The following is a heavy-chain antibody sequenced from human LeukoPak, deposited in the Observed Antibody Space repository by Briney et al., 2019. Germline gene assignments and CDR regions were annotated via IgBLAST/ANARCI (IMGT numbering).Heavy chain of an antibody. J-gene: IGHJ4*02. Sequence: SETLSLTCAVYGGSFSGYYWIWIRQPPGKVLEWIGEINHSGSTNYNPSLKSRVTISVDTSKNQFSLKLSSVTAADTAVYYCARHPPLFYFDYWGQGTLVTVSS. V-gene: IGHV4-34*01. CDR2: INHSGST. D-gene: IGHD2-21*01. CDR3: ARHPPLFYFDY. CDR1: GGSFSGYY.